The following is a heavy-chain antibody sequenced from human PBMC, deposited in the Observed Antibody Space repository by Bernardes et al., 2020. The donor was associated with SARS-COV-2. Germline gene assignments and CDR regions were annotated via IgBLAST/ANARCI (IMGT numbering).Heavy chain of an antibody. Sequence: GGSLRLSCAASEFSVSGNFMNWVRQAPGTGLEWVSLLYTNDRTYYTDSVKGRFTISRDNSKNTVFLQMNSLRAEDTAVYYCATRAGSPQASYYGMDVWGKGTTVTVSS. V-gene: IGHV3-66*01. CDR2: LYTNDRT. D-gene: IGHD6-25*01. J-gene: IGHJ6*04. CDR1: EFSVSGNF. CDR3: ATRAGSPQASYYGMDV.